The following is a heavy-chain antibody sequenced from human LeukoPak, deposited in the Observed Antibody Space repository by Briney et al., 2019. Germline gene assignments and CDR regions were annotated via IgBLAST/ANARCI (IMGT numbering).Heavy chain of an antibody. CDR3: TRVGYIDEGIDY. CDR2: IASDGSST. CDR1: GFTFSSYW. Sequence: GGSLRLSCAASGFTFSSYWMNWVRQAPGKGLVWVSRIASDGSSTTYADSVKGRFSISRDNAKNTLYLQMNSLRAEDTAMYYCTRVGYIDEGIDYWGQGTLVTVSS. J-gene: IGHJ4*02. V-gene: IGHV3-74*01. D-gene: IGHD5-24*01.